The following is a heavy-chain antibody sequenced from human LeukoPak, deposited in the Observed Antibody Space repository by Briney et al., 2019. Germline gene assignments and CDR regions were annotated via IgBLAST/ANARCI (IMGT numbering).Heavy chain of an antibody. CDR3: ARTAMVNFRGLDY. CDR1: GYTFTGYY. CDR2: INPNSGGT. D-gene: IGHD5-18*01. V-gene: IGHV1-2*02. J-gene: IGHJ4*02. Sequence: ASVKVSCKASGYTFTGYYMHWVRQAPGQGLEWMGWINPNSGGTNYAQKFQGRVTMTRDTSISTAYMELSRLRSDDTAVYYCARTAMVNFRGLDYWGQRTLVTVSS.